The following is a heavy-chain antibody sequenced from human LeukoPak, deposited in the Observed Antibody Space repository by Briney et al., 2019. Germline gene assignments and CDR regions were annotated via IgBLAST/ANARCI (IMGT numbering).Heavy chain of an antibody. CDR3: ARDQYGSGDGYYMDV. CDR1: GFTFSSFG. D-gene: IGHD3-10*01. CDR2: IRYDGSNK. V-gene: IGHV3-30*02. J-gene: IGHJ6*03. Sequence: GGSLRLSCAASGFTFSSFGMHWVRQAPGKGLEWVAFIRYDGSNKNYADSVKGRFTISRDNAKNSLYLQMNSFRAEDTAVYYCARDQYGSGDGYYMDVWGEGTTVTISS.